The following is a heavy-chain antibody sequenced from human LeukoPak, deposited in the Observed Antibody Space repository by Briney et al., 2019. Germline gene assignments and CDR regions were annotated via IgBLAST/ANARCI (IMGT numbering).Heavy chain of an antibody. CDR3: VRGASSGYRIDQ. J-gene: IGHJ4*02. CDR2: INADGRTT. Sequence: PGGSLRLSCAASGFTFSSYWMHWVRQAPGKGLVWVSRINADGRTTNYADSVKGRFTISRDNARNTLYLQLNNLRAEDTAVYYCVRGASSGYRIDQWGQGTLVTVSS. CDR1: GFTFSSYW. D-gene: IGHD5-18*01. V-gene: IGHV3-74*01.